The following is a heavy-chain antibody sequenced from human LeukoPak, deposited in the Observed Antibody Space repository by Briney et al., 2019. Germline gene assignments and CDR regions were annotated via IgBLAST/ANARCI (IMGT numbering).Heavy chain of an antibody. V-gene: IGHV3-11*01. CDR1: GVTFSDYY. Sequence: PRGSLRLSCAASGVTFSDYYISWIRHAPGEGLEWGSYISSIGSTIYYTDSVKRRFTISRDNGKNSLYLQMNSLRAEDTAVYYCARDTVTTMQYFDYWGQGTLVTVSS. D-gene: IGHD4-17*01. CDR3: ARDTVTTMQYFDY. J-gene: IGHJ4*02. CDR2: ISSIGSTI.